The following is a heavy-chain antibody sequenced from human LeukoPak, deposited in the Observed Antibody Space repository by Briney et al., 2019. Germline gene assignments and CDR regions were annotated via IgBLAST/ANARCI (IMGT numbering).Heavy chain of an antibody. CDR2: IYHGGST. J-gene: IGHJ6*03. D-gene: IGHD6-25*01. CDR1: GGSFSGYY. V-gene: IGHV4-34*01. Sequence: SETLSLTCAVSGGSFSGYYWNWIRQSPGKGLEWIGNIYHGGSTYYNPSLKSRVTISVDTSKNQFSLKVRSVTAADTAVYYCARAAAKLSYMDVWGKGTTVTVSS. CDR3: ARAAAKLSYMDV.